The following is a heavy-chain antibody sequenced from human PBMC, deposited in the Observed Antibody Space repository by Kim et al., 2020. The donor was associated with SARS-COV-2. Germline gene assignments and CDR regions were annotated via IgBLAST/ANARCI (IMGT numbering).Heavy chain of an antibody. Sequence: GGSLRLSCTASGFTYGDYAMSWVRQAPGKGLEWVGCIRSKAYGGTTEYAASVKGRFTIPRDDSKSSAYLQMNGLKTEDTAVYYCTRGNCVLLTFDYWGQGTLVTVSA. CDR2: IRSKAYGGTT. CDR3: TRGNCVLLTFDY. V-gene: IGHV3-49*04. CDR1: GFTYGDYA. D-gene: IGHD2-15*01. J-gene: IGHJ4*02.